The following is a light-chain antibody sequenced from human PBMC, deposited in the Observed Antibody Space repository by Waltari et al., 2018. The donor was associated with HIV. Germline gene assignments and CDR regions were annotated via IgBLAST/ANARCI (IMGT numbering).Light chain of an antibody. CDR3: QQSYSTPLT. CDR2: GAS. Sequence: DIQMTQSPSSLSASIGDTVTITGRASQSISEYLNWYQQTPGNAPKRLIYGASSLQIGVPSSFSGSGSGTDFTLTISNLQPEDFATYFCQQSYSTPLTFGAGTKVEIK. V-gene: IGKV1-39*01. J-gene: IGKJ4*01. CDR1: QSISEY.